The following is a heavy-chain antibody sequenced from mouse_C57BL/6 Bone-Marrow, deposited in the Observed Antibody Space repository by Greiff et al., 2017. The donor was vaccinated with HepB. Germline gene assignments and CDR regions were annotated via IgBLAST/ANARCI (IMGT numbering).Heavy chain of an antibody. D-gene: IGHD1-1*01. CDR2: ISDGGSYT. CDR1: GFTFSSYA. V-gene: IGHV5-4*01. J-gene: IGHJ4*01. CDR3: ARGGYYYGYYYAMDY. Sequence: EVQGVESGGGLVKPGGSLKLSCAASGFTFSSYAMSWVRQTPEKRLEWVATISDGGSYTYYPDNVKGRFTISRDNAKNNLYLQMSQLKSEDTAMYYCARGGYYYGYYYAMDYWGQGTSVTVSS.